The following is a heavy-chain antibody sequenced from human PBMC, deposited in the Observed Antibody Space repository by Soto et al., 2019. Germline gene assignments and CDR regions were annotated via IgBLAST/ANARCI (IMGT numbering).Heavy chain of an antibody. CDR3: ARDLSWGSNWYYYMDV. CDR2: ISSSSSVI. V-gene: IGHV3-48*01. Sequence: EVQLVESGGGLVQPEGSLRLSCATSGFILSDCAMNWVRQAPGKGLEWVSYISSSSSVIDYADSVKGRFTVSRDNARNSLYLQMNSQRAEDTAVYYCARDLSWGSNWYYYMDVWGKGTTVTVSS. D-gene: IGHD7-27*01. CDR1: GFILSDCA. J-gene: IGHJ6*03.